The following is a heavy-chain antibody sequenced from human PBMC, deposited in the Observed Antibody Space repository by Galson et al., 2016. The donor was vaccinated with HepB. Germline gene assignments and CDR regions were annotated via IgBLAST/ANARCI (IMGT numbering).Heavy chain of an antibody. J-gene: IGHJ4*02. Sequence: SLRLSCAASGIALGSHGMHWVRQAPGKGLEWVAHVWHDDSNRYYADSVRGRFTISRDNSKNTLFLQMNSLRAEDTAIYYCAKAKAVPGLYSFDYWGQGTLVTVSS. CDR2: VWHDDSNR. V-gene: IGHV3-33*03. CDR1: GIALGSHG. D-gene: IGHD6-19*01. CDR3: AKAKAVPGLYSFDY.